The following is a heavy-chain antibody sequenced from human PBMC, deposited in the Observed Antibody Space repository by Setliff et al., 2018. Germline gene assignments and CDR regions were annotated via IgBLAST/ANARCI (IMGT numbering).Heavy chain of an antibody. CDR2: IYYSGGT. CDR3: AGGGGWIQLFDY. D-gene: IGHD5-18*01. J-gene: IGHJ4*02. CDR1: GGSISTKNYY. Sequence: SETLSLTCTVSGGSISTKNYYWGWIRQPPGKGLEWIGNIYYSGGTYYSPSLKSRVTISVDTPENQFSLKLNSVTAVDTAVYYCAGGGGWIQLFDYWGLGTQVTVSS. V-gene: IGHV4-39*01.